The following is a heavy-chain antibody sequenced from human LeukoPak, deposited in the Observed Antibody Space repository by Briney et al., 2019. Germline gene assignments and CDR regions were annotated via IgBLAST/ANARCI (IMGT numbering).Heavy chain of an antibody. J-gene: IGHJ4*02. D-gene: IGHD5-12*01. V-gene: IGHV4-4*02. CDR2: IYHSGST. Sequence: SETLSLTCAVSGGSISSSNWWSWVRQPPGKGLEWIGEIYHSGSTNYNPSLKSRVTISVDTSKNQFSLKLSSVTAADTAVYYCARDGYSGSDALWGQGILVTVSS. CDR1: GGSISSSNW. CDR3: ARDGYSGSDAL.